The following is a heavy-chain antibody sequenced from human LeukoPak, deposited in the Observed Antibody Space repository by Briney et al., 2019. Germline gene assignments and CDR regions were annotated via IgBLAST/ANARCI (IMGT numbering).Heavy chain of an antibody. Sequence: GASVKVSCKASGGTFSSYTISWVRQAPGQGLEWMGRIIPILDIAHYAQKFQGRVTITADKSTTTAYVELSSLRSADTAVYYCARGGGTTHFDYWGQGTLVTVSS. CDR1: GGTFSSYT. CDR3: ARGGGTTHFDY. CDR2: IIPILDIA. D-gene: IGHD1-1*01. V-gene: IGHV1-69*02. J-gene: IGHJ4*02.